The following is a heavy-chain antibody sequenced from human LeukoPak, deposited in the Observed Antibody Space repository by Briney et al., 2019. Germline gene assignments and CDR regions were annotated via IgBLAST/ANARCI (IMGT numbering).Heavy chain of an antibody. J-gene: IGHJ4*02. CDR1: GFTFSGYW. D-gene: IGHD1-14*01. CDR3: AKVIKGTFAILES. CDR2: INPDGTTT. V-gene: IGHV3-74*03. Sequence: GGSLRLSCAASGFTFSGYWMHWVRQAPGKGPVWVSRINPDGTTTTYADSVRGRFNISRDNARNTLYLQMNSLRAEDTAFYYCAKVIKGTFAILESWGQGTLVTVSS.